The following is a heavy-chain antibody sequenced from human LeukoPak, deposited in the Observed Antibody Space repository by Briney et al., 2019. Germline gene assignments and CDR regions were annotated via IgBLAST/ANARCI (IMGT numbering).Heavy chain of an antibody. D-gene: IGHD4-11*01. J-gene: IGHJ4*02. CDR3: ARRLHFRYYFDY. V-gene: IGHV4-34*01. CDR2: INHSGST. Sequence: ETLSLTCAVYGGSFSGYYWSWIRQPPGKGLEWIGEINHSGSTNYNPSLKSRVTISVDTSKNQFSLKRSSVTAADTAVYYCARRLHFRYYFDYWGQGTLVTVSS. CDR1: GGSFSGYY.